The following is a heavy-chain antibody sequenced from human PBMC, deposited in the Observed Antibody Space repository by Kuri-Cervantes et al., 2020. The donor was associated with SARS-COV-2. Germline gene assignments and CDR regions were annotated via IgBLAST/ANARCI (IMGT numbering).Heavy chain of an antibody. D-gene: IGHD5-24*01. CDR1: GGSISSHY. CDR2: INHSGST. V-gene: IGHV4-34*01. CDR3: ARVDGYTLGFDY. Sequence: ESLKISCTVSGGSISSHYWSWIRQPPGKGLEWIGEINHSGSTNYNPSLKSRVTISVDTSKNQFSLKLSSVTAADTAVYYCARVDGYTLGFDYWGQGTLVTVSS. J-gene: IGHJ4*02.